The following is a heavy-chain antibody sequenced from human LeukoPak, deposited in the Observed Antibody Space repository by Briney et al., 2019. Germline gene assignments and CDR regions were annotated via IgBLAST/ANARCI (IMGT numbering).Heavy chain of an antibody. J-gene: IGHJ4*02. CDR2: IYYSEST. D-gene: IGHD2-2*01. CDR1: GGSISSSSYY. Sequence: PSETLSLTCTVSGGSISSSSYYWGWIRQPPGNGLEWIWSIYYSESTHYNPSLKSRVTITVDQSQNQFSLQQSSVTAADTAVYYCARHTVSSLYFDYWGQGTLVTVSS. V-gene: IGHV4-39*01. CDR3: ARHTVSSLYFDY.